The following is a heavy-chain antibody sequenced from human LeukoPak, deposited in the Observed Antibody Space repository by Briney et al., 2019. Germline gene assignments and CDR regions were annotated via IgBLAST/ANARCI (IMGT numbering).Heavy chain of an antibody. V-gene: IGHV4-59*01. CDR1: GDSISSDY. D-gene: IGHD6-19*01. J-gene: IGHJ4*02. CDR2: IYYTGST. Sequence: SETLSLTCAVSGDSISSDYWSWIRQPPGKGLEWIGYIYYTGSTNYNPSLKSRVTISVDTSKNQFSLKLSSVTTADTAVYYCARVRSSGWGKNFDYWGQGTLVTVSS. CDR3: ARVRSSGWGKNFDY.